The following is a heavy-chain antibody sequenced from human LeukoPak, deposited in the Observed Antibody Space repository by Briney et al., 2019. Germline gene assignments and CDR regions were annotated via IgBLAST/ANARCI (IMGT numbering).Heavy chain of an antibody. CDR1: GFTFSSYS. V-gene: IGHV3-21*01. J-gene: IGHJ6*03. CDR2: ISGSSSYI. Sequence: GGSLRLSCAASGFTFSSYSMNWVRQAPGYGLEWVSYISGSSSYIYYADSVKGRFTISRDNAKNSLYLQMNSLRAEDTAVYYCARDGGRGYYYMDVWGKGTTVTVSS. CDR3: ARDGGRGYYYMDV.